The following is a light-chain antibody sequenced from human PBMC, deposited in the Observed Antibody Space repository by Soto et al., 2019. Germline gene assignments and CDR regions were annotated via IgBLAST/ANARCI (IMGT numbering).Light chain of an antibody. J-gene: IGKJ2*01. V-gene: IGKV3-20*01. CDR3: LQFDISPLYT. CDR2: GAS. CDR1: QSVSSSS. Sequence: EIGLTKSPGTLSLSPGERATLSCRASQSVSSSSLTWYQQKPGRAPRLLIYGASTRATGIPDRFSGSGSGTDFSLTISRLEPEDFAVYYCLQFDISPLYTFGQGTK.